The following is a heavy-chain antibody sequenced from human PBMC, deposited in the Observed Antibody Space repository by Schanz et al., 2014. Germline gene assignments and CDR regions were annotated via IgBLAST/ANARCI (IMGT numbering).Heavy chain of an antibody. Sequence: VQLVESGGGVVQPGRSLRLSCAASGFTFTNYAMTWVRQAPGKGLEWVSGISGIGGSTNDAETVKGRFPRSRDKSKNRLYVQKKSLRAEDTAVYYCAEYGGGYSYGFVEYWGQGVLVTVSS. CDR2: ISGIGGST. J-gene: IGHJ4*02. CDR1: GFTFTNYA. CDR3: AEYGGGYSYGFVEY. V-gene: IGHV3-23*04. D-gene: IGHD5-18*01.